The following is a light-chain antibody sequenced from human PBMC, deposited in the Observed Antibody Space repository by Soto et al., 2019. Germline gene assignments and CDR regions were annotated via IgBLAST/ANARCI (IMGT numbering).Light chain of an antibody. Sequence: ESVLTHSRGTLSLSPGERATLSCRASQSVSNNYLAWYQQKPGQAPRLLIYGASNRATGIPDRFSGSGSGTDFTLTISRLEPEDFAVYYCQQYGSSGTFGQGTKVDIK. CDR3: QQYGSSGT. CDR2: GAS. V-gene: IGKV3-20*01. CDR1: QSVSNNY. J-gene: IGKJ1*01.